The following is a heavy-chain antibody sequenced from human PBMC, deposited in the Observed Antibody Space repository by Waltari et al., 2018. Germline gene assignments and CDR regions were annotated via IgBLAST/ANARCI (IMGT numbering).Heavy chain of an antibody. CDR1: GYTFTSYY. V-gene: IGHV1-46*01. CDR2: INPSGGST. Sequence: QVQLVQSGAEVKKPGASVKVSYKASGYTFTSYYMHWVRQAPGQWLEWMGIINPSGGSTSYAQKFQGRVTMTRDTSTSTVYMELSSLRSEDTAVYYCAFIAAAGRGGAFDIWGQGTMVTVSS. CDR3: AFIAAAGRGGAFDI. D-gene: IGHD6-13*01. J-gene: IGHJ3*02.